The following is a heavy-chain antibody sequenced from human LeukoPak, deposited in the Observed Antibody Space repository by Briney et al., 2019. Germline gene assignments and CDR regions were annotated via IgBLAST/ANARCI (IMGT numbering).Heavy chain of an antibody. Sequence: GGSLRLSRAASGLTFSSYSMNWVRQAPGKGLEWVSSISSSSSYIYYADSVKGRFTISRDNAKNSLYLQMNSLRAEDTAVYYCAREEDCTDGVCFPTTFDYWGQGTLVTVSS. CDR3: AREEDCTDGVCFPTTFDY. D-gene: IGHD2-8*01. CDR2: ISSSSSYI. CDR1: GLTFSSYS. V-gene: IGHV3-21*01. J-gene: IGHJ4*02.